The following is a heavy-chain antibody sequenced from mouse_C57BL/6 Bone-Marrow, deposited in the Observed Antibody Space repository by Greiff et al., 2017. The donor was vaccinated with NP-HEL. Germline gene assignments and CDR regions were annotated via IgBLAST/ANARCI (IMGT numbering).Heavy chain of an antibody. CDR3: ARSLYGNHPTYYFDY. J-gene: IGHJ2*01. CDR1: GYTFTSYW. D-gene: IGHD2-1*01. Sequence: QVQLQQPGAELVKPGASVKLSCKASGYTFTSYWMHWVKQRPGQGLEWIGEIDPSDSYTNYNQKFKGKSTLTVDKSSSTAYMQLSSLTSEDSAVYYCARSLYGNHPTYYFDYWGQGTTLTVSS. V-gene: IGHV1-69*01. CDR2: IDPSDSYT.